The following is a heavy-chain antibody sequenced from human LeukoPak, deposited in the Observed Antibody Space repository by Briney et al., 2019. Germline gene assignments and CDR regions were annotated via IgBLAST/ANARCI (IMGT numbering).Heavy chain of an antibody. V-gene: IGHV1-18*01. CDR2: ISAYNGNT. D-gene: IGHD2-21*02. CDR3: ARGDDLKGAGWFDP. Sequence: GASVKVSCKASGYTFTSYGISWVRQAPGQGLEWMGWISAYNGNTNYAQKLQGRVTMTTDTSTSTAYTELRSLRSEDTAVYYCARGDDLKGAGWFDPWGQGTLVTVSS. CDR1: GYTFTSYG. J-gene: IGHJ5*02.